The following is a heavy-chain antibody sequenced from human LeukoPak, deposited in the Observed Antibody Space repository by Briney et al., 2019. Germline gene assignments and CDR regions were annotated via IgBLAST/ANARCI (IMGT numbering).Heavy chain of an antibody. CDR1: GFTFSSYS. Sequence: GGSLRLSCAASGFTFSSYSMNCVRQAPGRGLEWVSSISSSSSYIYYADSVKGRFTISRDNAKNSLYLQMNSLRAEDTAVYYCARAPSYGMDVWGQGTTVTVSS. CDR3: ARAPSYGMDV. CDR2: ISSSSSYI. J-gene: IGHJ6*02. V-gene: IGHV3-21*01.